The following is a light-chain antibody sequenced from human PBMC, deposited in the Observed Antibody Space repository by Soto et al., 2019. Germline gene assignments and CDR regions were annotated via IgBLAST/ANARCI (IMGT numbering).Light chain of an antibody. CDR2: GAS. J-gene: IGKJ1*01. V-gene: IGKV3-20*01. CDR3: QHDNSYSEA. Sequence: EIVLTQSPCTLSLSPRERATLSCMASQSVSNNYLAWYQQKPGQAPRLLIYGASNRATGIPDRFSGSGSGTDFTLTISSLQPDDFATYYCQHDNSYSEAVGQGTKVDI. CDR1: QSVSNNY.